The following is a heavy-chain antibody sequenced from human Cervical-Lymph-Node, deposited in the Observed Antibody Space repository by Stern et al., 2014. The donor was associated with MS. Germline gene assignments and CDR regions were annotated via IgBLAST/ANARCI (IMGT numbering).Heavy chain of an antibody. V-gene: IGHV1-46*01. CDR2: NNPNGSVT. Sequence: QVQLMQSGPEVKKPGASVMVSCKTSGYTFTNYYIHWVRQAPGQGLEWMGINNPNGSVTASAQKFQGRLTMTRDTSTTTVYMRLITLTSEDTAMYYCTRAVGGVGREWGQGTLVFVSS. D-gene: IGHD3-16*01. J-gene: IGHJ4*02. CDR1: GYTFTNYY. CDR3: TRAVGGVGRE.